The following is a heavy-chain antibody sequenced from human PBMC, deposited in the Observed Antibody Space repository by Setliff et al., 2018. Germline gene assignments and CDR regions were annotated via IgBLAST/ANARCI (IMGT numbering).Heavy chain of an antibody. CDR1: GFSFSSYS. J-gene: IGHJ4*02. CDR2: INHSAST. Sequence: GSLRLSCAASGFSFSSYSMNWVRQPPGKGLEWIGEINHSASTNYNPSLKSRVTIFVDTSKNQFSLNLNSVTAADTGVYYCASCRYQVPYDYWGQGILVTVSS. D-gene: IGHD2-2*01. V-gene: IGHV4-34*01. CDR3: ASCRYQVPYDY.